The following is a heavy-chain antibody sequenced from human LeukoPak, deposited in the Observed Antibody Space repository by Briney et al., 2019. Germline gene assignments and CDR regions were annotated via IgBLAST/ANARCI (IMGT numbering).Heavy chain of an antibody. Sequence: SSETLSLTCTVSGGSISSHYWSWIRQPPGKGLEWIAYISDIGSINYNPSLKSRVTISLDTSKNQFSLKLSSVTAADTAVYYCAGHHPRNTVDFWGQGTLVTVSS. J-gene: IGHJ4*02. V-gene: IGHV4-59*08. CDR1: GGSISSHY. CDR3: AGHHPRNTVDF. D-gene: IGHD2/OR15-2a*01. CDR2: ISDIGSI.